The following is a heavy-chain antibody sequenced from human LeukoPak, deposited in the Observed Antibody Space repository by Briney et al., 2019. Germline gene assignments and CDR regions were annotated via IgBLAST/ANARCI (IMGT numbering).Heavy chain of an antibody. J-gene: IGHJ1*01. Sequence: SVKVSCKASGGTSSSYAISWVRQAPRQGHEWMGGIIPIFGIANYAQKFQGRVTITADKSTSTAYMELSSLRSEDTAVYYCASPFKIYYDSSGPTRETEFQHWGQGTLVTVSS. D-gene: IGHD3-22*01. V-gene: IGHV1-69*10. CDR1: GGTSSSYA. CDR3: ASPFKIYYDSSGPTRETEFQH. CDR2: IIPIFGIA.